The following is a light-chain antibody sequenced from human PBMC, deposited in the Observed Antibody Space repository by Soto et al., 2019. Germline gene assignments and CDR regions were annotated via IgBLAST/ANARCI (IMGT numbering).Light chain of an antibody. V-gene: IGLV4-69*01. Sequence: QLVLTQSPSASASLGASVKLTCTLSSGHCSYAIAWHQQQPEKGPRYLMKLNSDGSHSKGDGIPDRFSGSSSGAERYLTISSLQSEDEADYYCQTWGTGIWVFGGGTKVTVL. CDR2: LNSDGSH. CDR3: QTWGTGIWV. J-gene: IGLJ3*02. CDR1: SGHCSYA.